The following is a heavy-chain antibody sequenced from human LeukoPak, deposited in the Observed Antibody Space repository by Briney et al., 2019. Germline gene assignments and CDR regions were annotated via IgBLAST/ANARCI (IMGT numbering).Heavy chain of an antibody. Sequence: SETLSLTCAVSGYSISSGYYWGWIRQPPGKGLAWIGSIYHSGSTYSSPSLKSRLTISVDTSKNQFSLRLSSVTAADTAVYYCARNLVMVRGLIADYWGQGTLVTVSS. CDR2: IYHSGST. CDR1: GYSISSGYY. D-gene: IGHD3-10*01. CDR3: ARNLVMVRGLIADY. V-gene: IGHV4-38-2*01. J-gene: IGHJ4*02.